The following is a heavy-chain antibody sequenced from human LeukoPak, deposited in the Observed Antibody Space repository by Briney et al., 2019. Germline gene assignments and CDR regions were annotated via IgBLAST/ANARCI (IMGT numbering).Heavy chain of an antibody. CDR3: ARGVVPAAIWQNWFDP. CDR2: INYSGST. V-gene: IGHV4-39*07. J-gene: IGHJ5*02. CDR1: VGSISSSSYF. Sequence: PSETLSLTCTVSVGSISSSSYFWGWIRQPPGKGLEWIGSINYSGSTCNNPYLKSRVAASVDTSNNQFSLKLSSVTAADTAVYYCARGVVPAAIWQNWFDPWGQGTLVIVSS. D-gene: IGHD2-2*01.